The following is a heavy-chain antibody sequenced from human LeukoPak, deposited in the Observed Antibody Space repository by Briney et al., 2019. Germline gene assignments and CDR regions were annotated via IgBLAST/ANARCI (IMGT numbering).Heavy chain of an antibody. CDR1: GYTFTGYY. J-gene: IGHJ1*01. D-gene: IGHD2-8*01. Sequence: ASVKVSCKASGYTFTGYYIHWVRQAPGQGLEWMGWINPNRGDTNYAQKFQGRVSMTRDTSISTDYMELNGLKSDGTAVYYCARALAQRINGYFHHWGQGTLSPSPQ. CDR2: INPNRGDT. V-gene: IGHV1-2*02. CDR3: ARALAQRINGYFHH.